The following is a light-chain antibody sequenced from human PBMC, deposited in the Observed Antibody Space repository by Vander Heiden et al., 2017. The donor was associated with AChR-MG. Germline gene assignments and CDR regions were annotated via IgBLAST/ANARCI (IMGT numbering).Light chain of an antibody. Sequence: QSVLTQPPSVSGAPGQRVTISCTGSSSNIGAGYDVHWYQQLPGTAPKLLIYGNSNRPSGVPDRFSGSKSGTSASLAITGLQAEDEADYYCQYYDSSLSAVVFGGGTKLTVI. V-gene: IGLV1-40*01. J-gene: IGLJ2*01. CDR1: SSNIGAGYD. CDR3: QYYDSSLSAVV. CDR2: GNS.